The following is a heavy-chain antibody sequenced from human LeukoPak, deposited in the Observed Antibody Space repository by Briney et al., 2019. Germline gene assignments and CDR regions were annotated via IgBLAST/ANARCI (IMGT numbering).Heavy chain of an antibody. J-gene: IGHJ4*02. V-gene: IGHV3-33*06. CDR1: GFTFSSYG. D-gene: IGHD2-15*01. CDR2: IWYDGSND. Sequence: AGRSLRLSCAASGFTFSSYGMHWVRQAPGKGLECVALIWYDGSNDFYADSVKGRFTISRDNSKNTVYLQMNSLRAEDTAVYYCAKGVLSVNDYWGQGTLVTVSS. CDR3: AKGVLSVNDY.